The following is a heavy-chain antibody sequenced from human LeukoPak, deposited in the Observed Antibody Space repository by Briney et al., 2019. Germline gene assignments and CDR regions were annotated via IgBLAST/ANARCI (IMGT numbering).Heavy chain of an antibody. CDR3: ARNVEGIPGTTDTRGVLDP. D-gene: IGHD1-7*01. CDR2: IYYSGRT. V-gene: IGHV4-30-4*01. CDR1: GGSISSGDYY. Sequence: SQTLSLTCTVSGGSISSGDYYWSWIRQPPGKGLEWIGYIYYSGRTYYNPSLKSRVTISVDTSKNQFSLKLSSVTAADTAVYYCARNVEGIPGTTDTRGVLDPWGQGTLVTVSS. J-gene: IGHJ5*02.